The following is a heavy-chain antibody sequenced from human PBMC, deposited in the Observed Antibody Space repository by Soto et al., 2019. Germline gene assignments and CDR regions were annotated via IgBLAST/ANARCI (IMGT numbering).Heavy chain of an antibody. Sequence: PSQTLSLTCVISGYSVSSNSAAWNWIRQSPSRGLEWLGRTYYRSRWYNDYAVSVKSRITVNPDTSKNQFSLHLNSVTPEDTAVYYCAGTTSLQWYYMDVWDKGTTVTVSS. J-gene: IGHJ6*03. CDR2: TYYRSRWYN. V-gene: IGHV6-1*01. CDR3: AGTTSLQWYYMDV. CDR1: GYSVSSNSAA. D-gene: IGHD1-7*01.